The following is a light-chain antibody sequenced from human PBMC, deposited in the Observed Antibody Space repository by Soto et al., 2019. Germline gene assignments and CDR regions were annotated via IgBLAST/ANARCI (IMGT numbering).Light chain of an antibody. CDR1: QSIDNW. Sequence: DIQMTQSPSTLSASVGDRVTITCRASQSIDNWLAWYQQKPGKPPKLLIFDASSLEIGVPSRFSGSAPGTDFTLTISSLQPDDFATYYCQQANSFPLTFGGGTKVEIK. J-gene: IGKJ4*01. CDR3: QQANSFPLT. CDR2: DAS. V-gene: IGKV1-5*01.